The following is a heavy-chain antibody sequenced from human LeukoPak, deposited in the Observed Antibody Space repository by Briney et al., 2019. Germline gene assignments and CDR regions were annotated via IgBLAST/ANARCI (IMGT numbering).Heavy chain of an antibody. Sequence: GGSLRLSCAASGFTFSSYGMHWVRQAPGKGLEWVAFIRYDGSNKYYADSVKGRFTISRDNAKNSLYLQMNSLRAEDTAVYYCALSLGGGSYYPHFDYWGQGTLVTVSS. D-gene: IGHD1-26*01. J-gene: IGHJ4*02. V-gene: IGHV3-30*02. CDR1: GFTFSSYG. CDR2: IRYDGSNK. CDR3: ALSLGGGSYYPHFDY.